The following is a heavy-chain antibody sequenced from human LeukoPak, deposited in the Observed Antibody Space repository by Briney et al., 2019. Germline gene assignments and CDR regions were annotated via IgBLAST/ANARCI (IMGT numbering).Heavy chain of an antibody. D-gene: IGHD3-3*01. V-gene: IGHV3-30*07. CDR3: AKVGGSDYWSGQNWFDP. CDR2: ISYDGSNK. J-gene: IGHJ5*02. CDR1: GFTFSSYA. Sequence: GGSLRLSCAASGFTFSSYAMHWVRQAPGKGLEWVAVISYDGSNKYYADSVKGRFTISRDNSKNTLYLQMNSLRAEDTAVYYCAKVGGSDYWSGQNWFDPWGQGTLVTVSS.